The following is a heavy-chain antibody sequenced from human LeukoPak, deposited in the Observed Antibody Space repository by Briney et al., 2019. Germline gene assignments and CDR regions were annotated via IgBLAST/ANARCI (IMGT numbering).Heavy chain of an antibody. CDR1: GFTFSSYS. J-gene: IGHJ6*02. CDR2: IKQDGSQK. V-gene: IGHV3-7*01. Sequence: GGSLRLSCAASGFTFSSYSMNWVRQAPGKGLEWVGNIKQDGSQKYYGDSVKGRFTISRDNAGNSLFLQLSSLRVEDTGLYFCARDVTATGTMDVWGRGTTVTVSS. CDR3: ARDVTATGTMDV. D-gene: IGHD3-10*01.